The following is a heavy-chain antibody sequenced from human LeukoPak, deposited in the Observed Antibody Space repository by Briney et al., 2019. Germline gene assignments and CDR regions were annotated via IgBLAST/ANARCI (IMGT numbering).Heavy chain of an antibody. CDR1: GFTFSSYN. Sequence: GGLRLSCAASGFTFSSYNMNWVRQAPGKGLEWVSSISSSSSYIYYADSVKGRFTISRDNAKNSLYLQMNSLRAEDTAVYYCARDGGSCSGGSCYPDWFDTWGQGTLVTVSS. D-gene: IGHD2-15*01. CDR3: ARDGGSCSGGSCYPDWFDT. V-gene: IGHV3-21*01. J-gene: IGHJ5*02. CDR2: ISSSSSYI.